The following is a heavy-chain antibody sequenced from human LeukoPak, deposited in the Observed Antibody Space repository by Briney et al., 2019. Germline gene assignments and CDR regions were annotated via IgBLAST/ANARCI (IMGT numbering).Heavy chain of an antibody. D-gene: IGHD2-2*02. Sequence: GESLKISCKGSGYSFTSYWIGWVRQMPGIGLEWMGIIYPGDSATRYSPSFQGQVTISADKSISTAYLQWSSLKASDTAMYYCVRPCCSSTTCYRSYFDYWGQGTLVTVSS. V-gene: IGHV5-51*01. CDR1: GYSFTSYW. CDR2: IYPGDSAT. CDR3: VRPCCSSTTCYRSYFDY. J-gene: IGHJ4*02.